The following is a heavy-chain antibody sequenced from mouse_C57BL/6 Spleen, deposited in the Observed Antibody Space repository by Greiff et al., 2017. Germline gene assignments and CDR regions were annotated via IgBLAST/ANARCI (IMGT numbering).Heavy chain of an antibody. D-gene: IGHD1-1*01. CDR1: GYTFTDYE. CDR3: TEDYGRK. CDR2: IDPETGGT. J-gene: IGHJ2*01. V-gene: IGHV1-15*01. Sequence: QVQLKESGAELVRPGASVTLSCKASGYTFTDYEMHWVKQTPVHGLEWIGAIDPETGGTAYNQKFKGKAILTADKSSSTAYMELRSLTSEDSAVYYCTEDYGRKWGQGTTLTVSS.